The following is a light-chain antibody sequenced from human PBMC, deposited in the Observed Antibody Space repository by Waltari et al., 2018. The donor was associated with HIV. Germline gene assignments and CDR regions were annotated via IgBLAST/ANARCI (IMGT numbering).Light chain of an antibody. J-gene: IGLJ2*01. CDR2: EVS. CDR3: SSFISSRTLAV. CDR1: SSDIGAYNY. V-gene: IGLV2-14*01. Sequence: QSALTQPASVSGSPGQSITISCTGTSSDIGAYNYVSWYQQYSGKVHKLMIYEVSNRPSVVSNRCSGSKSGNTASLTISGLQAEDEADYYCSSFISSRTLAVFGGGTKLTVL.